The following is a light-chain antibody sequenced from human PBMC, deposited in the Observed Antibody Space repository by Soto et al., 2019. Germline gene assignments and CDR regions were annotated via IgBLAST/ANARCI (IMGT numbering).Light chain of an antibody. V-gene: IGKV3-15*01. CDR3: QQYHNWPLT. J-gene: IGKJ4*01. Sequence: ERVMTQSPATLSVSPGERATLSCRASQSVGGDLAWYQQKPGQAPRLLIYGASSRAPGIPDRFSGSGSGAEFTLTISSLRSEDFAVYFCQQYHNWPLTFGGGTKVDIK. CDR1: QSVGGD. CDR2: GAS.